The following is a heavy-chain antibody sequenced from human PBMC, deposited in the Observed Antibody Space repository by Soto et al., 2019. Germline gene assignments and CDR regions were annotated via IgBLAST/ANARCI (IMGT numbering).Heavy chain of an antibody. CDR2: ISGGGNDR. CDR3: ARSLFMVAPDSEPFDY. CDR1: GFPFSSYA. V-gene: IGHV3-23*01. Sequence: VQLRESGGSLVQPGGSLTLSCAASGFPFSSYAMSWVRQTPEGGLEWVAAISGGGNDRYYADFVQGRFTFSRDNSRNILYLHMNSLRADDTATYFCARSLFMVAPDSEPFDYWGQGTLVTVSS. D-gene: IGHD3-22*01. J-gene: IGHJ4*02.